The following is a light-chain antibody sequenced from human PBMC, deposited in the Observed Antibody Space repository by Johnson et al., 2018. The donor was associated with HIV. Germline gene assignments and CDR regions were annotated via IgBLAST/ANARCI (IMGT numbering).Light chain of an antibody. CDR1: SSNIGNNY. CDR2: ENK. J-gene: IGLJ1*01. CDR3: GTWDSSLYVFF. Sequence: QSVLTQPPSVSAAPGQKVTISCSGSSSNIGNNYVSWYQQLPGTSPKLLIYENKARPSGIPDRFSGSKSATSATLAITGLQTGDEADYYCGTWDSSLYVFFSGSGTKVTVL. V-gene: IGLV1-51*01.